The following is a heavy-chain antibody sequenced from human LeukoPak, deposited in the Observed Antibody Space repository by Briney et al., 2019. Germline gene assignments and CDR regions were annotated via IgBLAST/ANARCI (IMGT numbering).Heavy chain of an antibody. CDR2: INPDGNRR. CDR1: GFTFSSYA. Sequence: PGGSLRLSCAASGFTFSSYAMTWVRQAPGKGLEWVAHINPDGNRRRFVDSVEGRFTISRDNADNSLSLQMNNLRADDTAVYYCARDSGWFRFECWGQGTLVTVSS. CDR3: ARDSGWFRFEC. V-gene: IGHV3-7*03. J-gene: IGHJ4*02. D-gene: IGHD6-19*01.